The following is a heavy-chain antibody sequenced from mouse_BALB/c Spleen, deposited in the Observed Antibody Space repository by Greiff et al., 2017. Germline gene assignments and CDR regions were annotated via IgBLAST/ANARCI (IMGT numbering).Heavy chain of an antibody. D-gene: IGHD1-1*01. CDR1: GFTFSDYY. V-gene: IGHV5-4*02. Sequence: EVKVVESGGGLVKPGGSLKLSCAASGFTFSDYYMYWVRQTPEKRLEWVATISDGGSYTYYPDSVKGRFTISRDNAKNNLYLQMSSLKSEDTAMYYCARGELGSHYGSSYYAMDYWGQGTSVTVSS. CDR2: ISDGGSYT. J-gene: IGHJ4*01. CDR3: ARGELGSHYGSSYYAMDY.